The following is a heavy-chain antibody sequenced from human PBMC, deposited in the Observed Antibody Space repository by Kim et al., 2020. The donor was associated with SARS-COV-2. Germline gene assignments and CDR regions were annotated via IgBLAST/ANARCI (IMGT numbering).Heavy chain of an antibody. Sequence: GGSLRLSCAASGFTFSSYGMHWVRQAPGKGLEWVAVISYDGSNKYYADSVKGRFTISRDNSKNTLYLQMNSLRAEDTAVYYCAKDRCSGSSCYYYYGMYVWGQGTTVTVTS. J-gene: IGHJ6*02. CDR1: GFTFSSYG. V-gene: IGHV3-30*18. CDR2: ISYDGSNK. CDR3: AKDRCSGSSCYYYYGMYV. D-gene: IGHD2-15*01.